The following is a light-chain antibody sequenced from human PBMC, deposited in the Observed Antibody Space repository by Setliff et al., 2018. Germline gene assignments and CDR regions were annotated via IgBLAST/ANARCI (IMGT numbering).Light chain of an antibody. Sequence: QCALAQPPSASGSPGQSITISCSGTIGDVGAYDFVSWYQHHPGKAPKLVIYEVTNRPSGISNRFSGSKSGNSASLIISGLQAEDEADYYCSAYTSSSTYVFGTGTKVTVL. CDR3: SAYTSSSTYV. V-gene: IGLV2-14*01. CDR1: IGDVGAYDF. J-gene: IGLJ1*01. CDR2: EVT.